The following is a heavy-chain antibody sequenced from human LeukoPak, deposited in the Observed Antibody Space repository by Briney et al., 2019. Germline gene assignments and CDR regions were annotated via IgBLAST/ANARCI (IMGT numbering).Heavy chain of an antibody. CDR3: ARDHSSSGELLSYWFDP. Sequence: SVKVSCKASGGTFSSYAISWVRQAPGQGLEWMGGIIPIFGTANYAQKSQGRVTITADESTSTAYMELSSLRSEDTAVYYCARDHSSSGELLSYWFDPWGQGTLVTVSS. CDR2: IIPIFGTA. V-gene: IGHV1-69*13. D-gene: IGHD6-13*01. J-gene: IGHJ5*02. CDR1: GGTFSSYA.